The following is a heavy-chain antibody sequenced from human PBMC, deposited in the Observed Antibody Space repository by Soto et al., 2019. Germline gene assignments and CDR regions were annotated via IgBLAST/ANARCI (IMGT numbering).Heavy chain of an antibody. CDR2: IIPIFGTA. Sequence: GASVKVSCKASGGTFSSYAISWVRQAPGQGLEWMGGIIPIFGTANYAQKFQGRVTITADESTSTAYMELSSLRSEDTAVYYCARGVLSRSSTSCHMGPYYYGMDVWGQGTTVTVSS. D-gene: IGHD2-2*02. V-gene: IGHV1-69*13. CDR1: GGTFSSYA. CDR3: ARGVLSRSSTSCHMGPYYYGMDV. J-gene: IGHJ6*02.